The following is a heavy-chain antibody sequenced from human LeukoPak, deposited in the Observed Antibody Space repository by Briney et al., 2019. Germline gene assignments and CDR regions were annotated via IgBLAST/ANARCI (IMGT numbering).Heavy chain of an antibody. J-gene: IGHJ3*02. CDR1: KFIFSDYG. V-gene: IGHV3-30*02. CDR2: IRYDGSNK. D-gene: IGHD2-21*01. Sequence: GGSLRLSCAASKFIFSDYGMHWVRQAPGKGLEWVAFIRYDGSNKYYADSVKGRFTISRDNSKNTLYLQMNSLRAEDTAVYYCAKGVIGAFDIWGQGTVVTVSS. CDR3: AKGVIGAFDI.